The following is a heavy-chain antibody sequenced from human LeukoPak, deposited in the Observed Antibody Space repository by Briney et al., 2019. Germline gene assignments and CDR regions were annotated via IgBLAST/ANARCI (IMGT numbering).Heavy chain of an antibody. CDR1: GGSISSSSYY. V-gene: IGHV4-39*07. Sequence: SETLSLTCTVSGGSISSSSYYWGWIRQPPGKGLEWIGSIYYSGSTYYNPSLKSRVTISVDTSKNQFSLKLNSVTAADTAVYYCATATKPPYTIAFDIWGQGTMVTVSS. D-gene: IGHD3-9*01. CDR2: IYYSGST. J-gene: IGHJ3*02. CDR3: ATATKPPYTIAFDI.